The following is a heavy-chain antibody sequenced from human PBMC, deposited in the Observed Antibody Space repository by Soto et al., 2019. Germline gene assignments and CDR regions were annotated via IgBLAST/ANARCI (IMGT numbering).Heavy chain of an antibody. Sequence: SETLSLTCTVSGGSISSSSYYWGWIRQPPGKGLEWIGSINYSGSTYYNPTFKSRATISVDTSKNMFYLKLSSVTAADTAVYYCARELREYCSGGSCYAENDAFDIWGQGTMVTVSS. CDR2: INYSGST. V-gene: IGHV4-39*02. J-gene: IGHJ3*02. CDR3: ARELREYCSGGSCYAENDAFDI. CDR1: GGSISSSSYY. D-gene: IGHD2-15*01.